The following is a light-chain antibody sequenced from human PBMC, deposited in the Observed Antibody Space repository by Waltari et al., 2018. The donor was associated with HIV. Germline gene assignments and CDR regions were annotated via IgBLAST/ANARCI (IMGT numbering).Light chain of an antibody. J-gene: IGLJ3*02. CDR2: LNSDGSH. V-gene: IGLV4-69*01. CDR3: QTWGTGIRV. CDR1: SGHSSYA. Sequence: QLVLTQSPSASASLGASVKLTCTLSSGHSSYAIAWHQQQPEKGPRYLMKLNSDGSHSKGGGIPDRFSGSSSGAGRYLTVASLQSEDEADYYCQTWGTGIRVFGGGTRLTVL.